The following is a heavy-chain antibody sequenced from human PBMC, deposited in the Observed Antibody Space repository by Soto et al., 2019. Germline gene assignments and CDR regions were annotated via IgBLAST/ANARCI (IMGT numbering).Heavy chain of an antibody. CDR3: ASEALCGADCYFFEY. V-gene: IGHV3-48*03. CDR2: INYSGSNI. D-gene: IGHD2-21*02. J-gene: IGHJ4*02. CDR1: GFTFRNSE. Sequence: GGSLRLSCAGSGFTFRNSEMFWVRQAPGKGLEWVSKINYSGSNIYYSKSVKGRFTISRDNAKNSLCLQMNSLTDEDTAIYFCASEALCGADCYFFEYWGPGTLVTV.